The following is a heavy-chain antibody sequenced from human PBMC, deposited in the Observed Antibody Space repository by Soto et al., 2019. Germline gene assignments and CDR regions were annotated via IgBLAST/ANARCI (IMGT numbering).Heavy chain of an antibody. CDR3: AREGSTLNWFDP. V-gene: IGHV3-48*02. CDR2: ISSSSSTI. CDR1: GFTFRSYS. Sequence: EVQLVESGGGLVQPGGSLRLSCAASGFTFRSYSMNWVRQAPGKGLEWVSYISSSSSTIYYTDSVKGRFTISRDDAKNSLYLQMNSLRDEDTAVYYCAREGSTLNWFDPWGQGTLVTVSS. J-gene: IGHJ5*02.